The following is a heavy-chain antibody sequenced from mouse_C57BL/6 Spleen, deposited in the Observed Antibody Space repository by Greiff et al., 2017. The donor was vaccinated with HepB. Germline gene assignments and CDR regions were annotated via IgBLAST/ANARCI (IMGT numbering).Heavy chain of an antibody. CDR3: ASGITTVVATDYAMDY. D-gene: IGHD1-1*01. J-gene: IGHJ4*01. Sequence: VQLQQSGPELVKPGASVKISCKASGYAFSSSWMNWVKQRPGKGLEWIGRIYPGDGDTNYNGKFKGKATLTADKSSSTAYMQLSSLTSEDSAVYFFASGITTVVATDYAMDYWGQGTSVTVSS. CDR1: GYAFSSSW. V-gene: IGHV1-82*01. CDR2: IYPGDGDT.